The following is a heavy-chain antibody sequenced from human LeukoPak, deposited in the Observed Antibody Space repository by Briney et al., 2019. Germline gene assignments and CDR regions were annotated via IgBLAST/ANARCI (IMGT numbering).Heavy chain of an antibody. D-gene: IGHD5-12*01. V-gene: IGHV3-23*01. J-gene: IGHJ4*02. CDR1: GFTFRSYA. Sequence: GGSLRLSCAASGFTFRSYAMRGLPQAPGKGLEWVSAISGSGGSTYYADSVKGRFTISRDNSKNTLYLQMNSLRAEDTAVYYCAKMVAVDIVATIHNYWGQGTLVTVSS. CDR3: AKMVAVDIVATIHNY. CDR2: ISGSGGST.